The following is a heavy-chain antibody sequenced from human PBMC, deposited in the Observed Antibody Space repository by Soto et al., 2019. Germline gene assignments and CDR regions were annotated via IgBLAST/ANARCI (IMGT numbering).Heavy chain of an antibody. CDR2: MNPNSGNT. D-gene: IGHD2-2*01. J-gene: IGHJ6*03. Sequence: ASVKVSCKASGYTFTSYDINWVRQATGQGLEWMGWMNPNSGNTGYAQKFQGRVTMTRNTSISTAYMELSSLRSEDTAVYYCARVSVPAAQRTYYYYMDVWGKGTRSPSP. V-gene: IGHV1-8*01. CDR3: ARVSVPAAQRTYYYYMDV. CDR1: GYTFTSYD.